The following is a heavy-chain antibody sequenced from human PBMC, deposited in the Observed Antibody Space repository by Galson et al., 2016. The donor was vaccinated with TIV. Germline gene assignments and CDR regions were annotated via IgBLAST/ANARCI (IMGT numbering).Heavy chain of an antibody. V-gene: IGHV3-53*01. CDR3: ATTGGTNWNYFDN. CDR1: GFDVSRNY. Sequence: SLRLSCAASGFDVSRNYMNWVRQAPGKGLEWVSVLYVLGTTYYADSVEGRFTVSRDTSKNTLYLEMSTLRAEDTAVYYCATTGGTNWNYFDNWGQGTLVTVSS. D-gene: IGHD1/OR15-1a*01. CDR2: LYVLGTT. J-gene: IGHJ4*02.